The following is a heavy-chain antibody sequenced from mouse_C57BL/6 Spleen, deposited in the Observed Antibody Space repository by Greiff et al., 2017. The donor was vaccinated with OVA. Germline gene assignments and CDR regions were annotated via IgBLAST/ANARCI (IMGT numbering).Heavy chain of an antibody. CDR1: GYTFTSYG. CDR2: IYIGNGYT. J-gene: IGHJ3*01. V-gene: IGHV1-58*01. Sequence: VHVKQSGAELVRPGSSVKMSCKTSGYTFTSYGINWVKQRPGQGLEWIGYIYIGNGYTEYNEKFKGKATLTSDTSSSTAYMQLSSLTSEDSAIYFCARTLYYGNSAWFAYWGQGTLVTVSA. D-gene: IGHD2-1*01. CDR3: ARTLYYGNSAWFAY.